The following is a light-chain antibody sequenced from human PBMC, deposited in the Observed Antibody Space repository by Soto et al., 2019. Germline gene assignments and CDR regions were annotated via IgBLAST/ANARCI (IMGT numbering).Light chain of an antibody. Sequence: DIPVTQSPSSLSASVGDRVTITCRATQSIRNYLNWFQQKPMKAPKLLIYAASSLQGGVSSRFSGSGSGTDFTLTITTLQPEDFATYYCQQAYSAPWTFGQGTRVEIK. J-gene: IGKJ1*01. V-gene: IGKV1-39*01. CDR2: AAS. CDR1: QSIRNY. CDR3: QQAYSAPWT.